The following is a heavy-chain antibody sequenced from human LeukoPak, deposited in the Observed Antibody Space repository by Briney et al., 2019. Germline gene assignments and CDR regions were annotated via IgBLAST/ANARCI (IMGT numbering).Heavy chain of an antibody. J-gene: IGHJ4*02. CDR2: ISYDGSNK. V-gene: IGHV3-30*04. CDR1: GFTFSSYA. Sequence: GGSLRLSCAASGFTFSSYAMHWVRQAPGKGLEWVAVISYDGSNKYYADSVKGRFTISRDNSKNTLYLQMNSLRAEDTAVYYCARDHYGGNSGELDYWGQGTLVTVSS. CDR3: ARDHYGGNSGELDY. D-gene: IGHD4-23*01.